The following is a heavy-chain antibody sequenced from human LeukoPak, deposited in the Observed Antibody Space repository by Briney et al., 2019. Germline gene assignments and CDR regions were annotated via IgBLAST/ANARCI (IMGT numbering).Heavy chain of an antibody. Sequence: ASVKVSCKASGYTFTSYAMHWVRQAPGQRLEWMGWINAGNGNTKYSQKFQGRVTITRDTSTSTVYMELSSLRSEDTAVYYCARDRGTTDVEYSPSGDYWGQGTLVTVSS. CDR1: GYTFTSYA. CDR3: ARDRGTTDVEYSPSGDY. CDR2: INAGNGNT. D-gene: IGHD6-6*01. J-gene: IGHJ4*02. V-gene: IGHV1-3*01.